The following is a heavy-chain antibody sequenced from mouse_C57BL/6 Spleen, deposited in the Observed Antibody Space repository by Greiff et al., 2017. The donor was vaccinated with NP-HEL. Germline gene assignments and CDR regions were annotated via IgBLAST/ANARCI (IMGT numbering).Heavy chain of an antibody. V-gene: IGHV10-1*01. CDR2: IRSKSNNYAT. CDR1: GFSFNTYA. Sequence: EVQLVESGGGLVQPKGSLKLSCAASGFSFNTYAMNWVRQAPGKGLEWVARIRSKSNNYATYYADSVKDRFTISRDDSESMLYLQMNNLKTEDTAMYYCVRQSWAWYFDVWGTGTTVTVSS. J-gene: IGHJ1*03. CDR3: VRQSWAWYFDV. D-gene: IGHD4-1*01.